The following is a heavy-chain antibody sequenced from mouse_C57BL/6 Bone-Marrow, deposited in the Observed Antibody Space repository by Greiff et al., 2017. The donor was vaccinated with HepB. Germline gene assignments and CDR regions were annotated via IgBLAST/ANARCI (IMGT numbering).Heavy chain of an antibody. V-gene: IGHV6-3*01. CDR1: GFTFSNYW. D-gene: IGHD2-4*01. CDR3: TSYDYGYYAMDY. J-gene: IGHJ4*01. CDR2: IRLKSDNYAT. Sequence: EVKLMESGGGLVQPGGSMKLSCVASGFTFSNYWMNWVRQSPEKGLEWVAQIRLKSDNYATHYAESVKGRFTISRDDSKSSVYLQMNNLMAEDTGIYYCTSYDYGYYAMDYWGQGTSVTVSS.